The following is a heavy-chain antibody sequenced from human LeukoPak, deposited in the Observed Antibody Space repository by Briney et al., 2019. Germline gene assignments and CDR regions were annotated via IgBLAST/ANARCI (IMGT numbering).Heavy chain of an antibody. D-gene: IGHD5-12*01. CDR1: GFTVSSNF. CDR2: ISASGDYS. Sequence: PGGSLRLSCAASGFTVSSNFMSWVRQAPGKGLEWVSTISASGDYSYYADSVKGRFTISRDNSKNTLYLQMNSLRAEDTALYYCAKDRGEYSGYEPSLQFDSWGQGSLVTVSP. CDR3: AKDRGEYSGYEPSLQFDS. V-gene: IGHV3-23*01. J-gene: IGHJ4*02.